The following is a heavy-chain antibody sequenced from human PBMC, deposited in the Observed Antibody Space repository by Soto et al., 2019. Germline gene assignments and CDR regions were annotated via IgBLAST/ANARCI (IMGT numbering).Heavy chain of an antibody. CDR1: GFTFSYYA. Sequence: GGSLRLSCLASGFTFSYYAMTWVSRFPGRGLEWVASLDGAGGSTYYADSVRGRFNISRDNSQNTLFLHMKRLTVDDTAIYYCAAPRDEYGSGVSWFTYGMDIWGQGTTVTVSS. CDR2: LDGAGGST. D-gene: IGHD3-10*01. V-gene: IGHV3-23*01. CDR3: AAPRDEYGSGVSWFTYGMDI. J-gene: IGHJ6*02.